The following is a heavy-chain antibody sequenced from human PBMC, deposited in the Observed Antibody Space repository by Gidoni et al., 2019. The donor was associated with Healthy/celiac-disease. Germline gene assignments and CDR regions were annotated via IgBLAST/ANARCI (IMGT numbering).Heavy chain of an antibody. CDR1: GFTFSNYT. J-gene: IGHJ4*02. Sequence: EVQLVESGGGLVKPGGSLRLSCAASGFTFSNYTMNWVRQAPGKGLECVSSISDSSSSIYYADSVKGRFTISRDNAKNSLYLQMNSLRAEDTAVYYCARDFAIGVVVATAGWGQGTLVTVSS. V-gene: IGHV3-21*01. D-gene: IGHD2-21*01. CDR3: ARDFAIGVVVATAG. CDR2: ISDSSSSI.